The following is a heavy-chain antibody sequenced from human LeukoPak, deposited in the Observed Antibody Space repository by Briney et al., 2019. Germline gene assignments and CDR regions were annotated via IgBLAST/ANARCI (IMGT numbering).Heavy chain of an antibody. CDR2: IYPGDSDT. J-gene: IGHJ3*02. V-gene: IGHV5-51*01. Sequence: SGESLKISCKGSGYSFTNYWIGWVRQMPGKGLEWMGIIYPGDSDTRYSPSFQGQVTISADKSISTAYLQWSSLKASDTAMYYCARVTIVVVPAAPYDAFDIWGQGTMVTVSS. CDR1: GYSFTNYW. CDR3: ARVTIVVVPAAPYDAFDI. D-gene: IGHD2-2*01.